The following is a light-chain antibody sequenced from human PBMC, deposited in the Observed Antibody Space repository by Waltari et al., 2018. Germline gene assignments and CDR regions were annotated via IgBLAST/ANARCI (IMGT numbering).Light chain of an antibody. CDR3: CSHTGGSTFVI. CDR1: NSNIGTYNF. J-gene: IGLJ2*01. Sequence: QSALTQPASVSGSPGQSITISCTGSNSNIGTYNFFSWYQQPPDKAPKLMIYDVSKRPSGVSNRFSGSQSGTTASLTISGLQAEDEADYYCCSHTGGSTFVIFGGGTKLTVL. CDR2: DVS. V-gene: IGLV2-23*02.